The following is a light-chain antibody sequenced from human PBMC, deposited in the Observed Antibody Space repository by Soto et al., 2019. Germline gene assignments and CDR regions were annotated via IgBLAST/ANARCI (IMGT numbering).Light chain of an antibody. CDR1: STDVGGYNY. V-gene: IGLV2-14*01. CDR2: EVS. CDR3: SSYRSRSTPFV. Sequence: QAVVTQPASVSGSPGQSITISCTGTSTDVGGYNYVSWFQQHPGKAPKLMIYEVSNRPSGVSNRFSVSKSGNTASLTISGLQAEDEADYYCSSYRSRSTPFVFGTGTKVTVL. J-gene: IGLJ1*01.